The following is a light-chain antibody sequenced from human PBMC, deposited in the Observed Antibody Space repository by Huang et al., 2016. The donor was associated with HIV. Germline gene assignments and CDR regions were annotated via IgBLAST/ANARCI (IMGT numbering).Light chain of an antibody. V-gene: IGKV3-15*01. CDR2: GAS. Sequence: VMTQSPATLSVSPGERATLSCRASESILRTLAWYQQRPGQPPRLLIYGASVRPPGIPDRFRGSGSGTEFSLTISSLQSEDFAVYYCQQYNKWPPYTYGQGTKLEIK. CDR1: ESILRT. CDR3: QQYNKWPPYT. J-gene: IGKJ2*01.